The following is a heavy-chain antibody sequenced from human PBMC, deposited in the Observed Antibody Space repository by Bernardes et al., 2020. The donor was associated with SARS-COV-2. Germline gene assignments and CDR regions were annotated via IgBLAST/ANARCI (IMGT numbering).Heavy chain of an antibody. CDR1: GFTFRTYT. V-gene: IGHV3-21*01. CDR2: ISGSSSYI. D-gene: IGHD5-18*01. J-gene: IGHJ4*02. Sequence: GGSLRLSCAVSGFTFRTYTMHWVRQAPGKGLEWVSSISGSSSYIHYADSVRGRFTISRDNAKNSLYLQMNSLRGEDTAVYYCAAKVETVSLSFGHPPGYWGQGTLVTVSS. CDR3: AAKVETVSLSFGHPPGY.